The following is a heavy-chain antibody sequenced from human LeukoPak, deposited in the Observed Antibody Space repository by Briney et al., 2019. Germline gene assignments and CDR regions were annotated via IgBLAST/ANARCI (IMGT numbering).Heavy chain of an antibody. Sequence: SETLSLTCSVSGASINNNDYYWDWIRQPPGKGLEWIGALSYSGNTYYNPSLKSRVTISVDTSKNQFSLRLRSVLAADTALYFCARRTSHPVGAVDYWGQGTLVTVAS. V-gene: IGHV4-39*01. CDR2: LSYSGNT. CDR1: GASINNNDYY. CDR3: ARRTSHPVGAVDY. J-gene: IGHJ4*02.